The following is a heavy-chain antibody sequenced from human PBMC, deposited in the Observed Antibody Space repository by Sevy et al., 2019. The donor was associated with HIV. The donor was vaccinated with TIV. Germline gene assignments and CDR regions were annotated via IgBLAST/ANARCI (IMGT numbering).Heavy chain of an antibody. CDR1: GFTFSSYW. Sequence: GGSLRLSCAASGFTFSSYWMSWVRQAPGKGREWVANIKQDGSEKYYVDSVKGRFTISRDNAKNSLYLQMNSLRAEDTAVYYCARGAGLITGTTFGWAFDIWGQGTMVTVSS. CDR2: IKQDGSEK. CDR3: ARGAGLITGTTFGWAFDI. D-gene: IGHD1-7*01. V-gene: IGHV3-7*01. J-gene: IGHJ3*02.